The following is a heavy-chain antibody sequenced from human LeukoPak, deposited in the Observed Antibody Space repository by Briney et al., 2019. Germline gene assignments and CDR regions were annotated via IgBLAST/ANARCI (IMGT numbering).Heavy chain of an antibody. D-gene: IGHD3-10*01. Sequence: PSETLSLTCTVSGGSISSGDYYWSWIRQPPGKGLEWIGYIYYSVSTYYNPSLKSRVTISVDTSKSQCSLKLSSVTAADTAVYYCARLWGFGEGYWGQGTLVTVSS. CDR1: GGSISSGDYY. CDR3: ARLWGFGEGY. V-gene: IGHV4-30-4*01. CDR2: IYYSVST. J-gene: IGHJ4*02.